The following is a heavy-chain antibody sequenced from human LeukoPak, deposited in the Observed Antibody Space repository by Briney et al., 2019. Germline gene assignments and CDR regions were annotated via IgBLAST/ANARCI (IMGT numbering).Heavy chain of an antibody. D-gene: IGHD3-22*01. CDR1: GGSISSYY. CDR3: ASRYYYDSRRDY. CDR2: IYYSGST. V-gene: IGHV4-59*01. J-gene: IGHJ4*02. Sequence: SETLSLTCTVSGGSISSYYWSWIRQPPGKGLEWIGYIYYSGSTNYNPSLKSRVTISVDTSKNQFSLKLSSVPAADTAVYYCASRYYYDSRRDYWGQGTLVTVSS.